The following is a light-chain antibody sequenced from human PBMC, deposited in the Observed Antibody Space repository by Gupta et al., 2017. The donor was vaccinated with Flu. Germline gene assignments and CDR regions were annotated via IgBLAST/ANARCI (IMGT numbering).Light chain of an antibody. CDR1: QSLLHSNAYNY. Sequence: DIVLTQYSPSLPLTPGEPASISCRSSQSLLHSNAYNYLDWYLQKPGQSPQLLIYLGSNRASGVPDRFSGSGSGTDFTLKISRVEAEDVGVYYCMQARQTPFTFGPGTKVEIK. V-gene: IGKV2-28*01. J-gene: IGKJ3*01. CDR3: MQARQTPFT. CDR2: LGS.